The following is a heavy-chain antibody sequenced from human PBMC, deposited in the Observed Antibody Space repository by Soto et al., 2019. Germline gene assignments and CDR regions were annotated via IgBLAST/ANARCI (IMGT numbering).Heavy chain of an antibody. Sequence: SETLSLTCTVSGGSISSSSYYWVWIRQPPGKGLEWIGSIYYSGSTYYNPSLKSRVTISVDTSKNQFSLKLSSVTAADTAVYYCASLRIQLWCFDYWGQGTLVTVSS. CDR3: ASLRIQLWCFDY. V-gene: IGHV4-39*01. D-gene: IGHD5-18*01. CDR2: IYYSGST. CDR1: GGSISSSSYY. J-gene: IGHJ4*02.